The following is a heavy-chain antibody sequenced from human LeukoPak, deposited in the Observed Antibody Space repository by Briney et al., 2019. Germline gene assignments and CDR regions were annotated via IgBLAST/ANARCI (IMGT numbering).Heavy chain of an antibody. CDR1: GFTFSSYA. V-gene: IGHV3-30-3*01. D-gene: IGHD3-22*01. CDR2: ISYDGSNK. Sequence: PGGSLRLSCAASGFTFSSYAMHWVRQAPGKGLEWVAVISYDGSNKYYADSVKGRFTISRDNSKNTLYLQMNSPRAEDTAVYYCARVSHYYDSSGYPGWVDYWGQGTLVTVSS. J-gene: IGHJ4*02. CDR3: ARVSHYYDSSGYPGWVDY.